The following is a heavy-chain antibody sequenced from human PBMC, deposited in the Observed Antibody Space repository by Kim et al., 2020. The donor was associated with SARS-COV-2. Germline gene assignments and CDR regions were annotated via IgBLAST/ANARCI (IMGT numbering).Heavy chain of an antibody. D-gene: IGHD3-10*01. CDR3: ARPSDGSGST. V-gene: IGHV5-51*01. CDR2: DT. J-gene: IGHJ5*02. Sequence: DTRYSPSFQGQVTISADKSISTAYLQWSSLKASDTAMYYCARPSDGSGSTWGQGTLVTVSS.